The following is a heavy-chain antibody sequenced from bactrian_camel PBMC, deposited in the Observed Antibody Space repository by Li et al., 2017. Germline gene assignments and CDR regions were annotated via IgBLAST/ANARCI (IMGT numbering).Heavy chain of an antibody. J-gene: IGHJ6*01. Sequence: VQLVESGGGSVQAGGSLRLSCVASELTDRSLCMGWFRQAPGKEREGVARIATGSGNTYYADSVKGRFTISQGNAKNTVYLLMNSLKPEDTGMYYCAAEVLDSDYDVRYQCEHRNQANFGVWSQGTQVTVS. CDR1: ELTDRSLC. V-gene: IGHV3S40*01. D-gene: IGHD4*01. CDR3: AAEVLDSDYDVRYQCEHRNQANFGV. CDR2: IATGSGNT.